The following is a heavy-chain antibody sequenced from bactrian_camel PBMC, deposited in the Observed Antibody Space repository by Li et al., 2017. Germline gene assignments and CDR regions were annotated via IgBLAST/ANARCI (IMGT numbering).Heavy chain of an antibody. Sequence: HVQLVESGGGSVQTGDSLRLSCVLSFDSMSANCMGWFRQAPGKEREGVARIQTDLSTSYADSVRGRFTISKDKSKNTLYMQMNSLKPEDTAVYYCAAGGDLSGFLDWGQGTQVTVS. CDR1: FDSMSANC. CDR2: IQTDLST. V-gene: IGHV3S53*01. D-gene: IGHD2*01. J-gene: IGHJ4*01. CDR3: AAGGDLSGFLD.